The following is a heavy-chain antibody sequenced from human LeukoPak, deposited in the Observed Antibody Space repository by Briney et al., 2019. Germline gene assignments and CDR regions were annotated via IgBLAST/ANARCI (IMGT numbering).Heavy chain of an antibody. D-gene: IGHD1-26*01. CDR1: GGTFSSYA. Sequence: SVKVSCKASGGTFSSYAISWVRQAPGQGLEWMGGIIPISGTANYAQKFQGRVTITADESTSTAYMELSSLRSEDTAVYYCARWVVGAPRFDPWGQGTLVTVSS. V-gene: IGHV1-69*13. CDR3: ARWVVGAPRFDP. J-gene: IGHJ5*02. CDR2: IIPISGTA.